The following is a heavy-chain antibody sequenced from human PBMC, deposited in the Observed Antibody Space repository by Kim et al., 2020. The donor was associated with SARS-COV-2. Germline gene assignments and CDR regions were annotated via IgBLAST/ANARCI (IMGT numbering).Heavy chain of an antibody. CDR1: GFTFSSYA. D-gene: IGHD3-10*01. CDR3: ARDPITMVRGVISWFDP. Sequence: GGSLRLSCAASGFTFSSYAMHWVRQAPGKGLEWVAVISYDGSNKYYADSVKGRFTISRDNSKNTLYLQMNSLRAEDTAVYYCARDPITMVRGVISWFDPWGQGTLVTVSS. J-gene: IGHJ5*02. CDR2: ISYDGSNK. V-gene: IGHV3-30*04.